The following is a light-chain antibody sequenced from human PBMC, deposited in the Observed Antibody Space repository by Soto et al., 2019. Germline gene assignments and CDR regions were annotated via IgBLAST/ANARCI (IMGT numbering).Light chain of an antibody. CDR1: KLGDKF. CDR2: EDR. J-gene: IGLJ2*01. V-gene: IGLV3-1*01. CDR3: QAWDSSSVV. Sequence: SYELTQSPSVSVSPGQTASITCSGDKLGDKFAYWYQQKPGQSPVVVIYEDRKRPSGIPERFSGSNSGNTATLTISGTQAMVEADYYCQAWDSSSVVFGGGTKLTVL.